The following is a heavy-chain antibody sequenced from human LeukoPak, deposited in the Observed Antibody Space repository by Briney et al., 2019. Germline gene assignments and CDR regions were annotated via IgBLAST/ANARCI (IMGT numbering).Heavy chain of an antibody. Sequence: SETLSLTCTVSSGSISTSNYYWGWIRQPPGKGLEWIGSIYYGGSTYYNPSLKSRVTISVDTSKNQFSLKLSSVTAADTAVYYCARVTGYCSGGSCYEVYYYYYMDVWGKGTTVTVSS. V-gene: IGHV4-39*07. CDR3: ARVTGYCSGGSCYEVYYYYYMDV. J-gene: IGHJ6*03. D-gene: IGHD2-15*01. CDR1: SGSISTSNYY. CDR2: IYYGGST.